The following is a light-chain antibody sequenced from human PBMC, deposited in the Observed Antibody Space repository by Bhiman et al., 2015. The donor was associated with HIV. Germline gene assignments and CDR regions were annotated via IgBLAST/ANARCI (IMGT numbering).Light chain of an antibody. J-gene: IGLJ1*01. Sequence: QSALTQPASVSGSPGQSITISCTGTSSDVGAYNYVSWYQHHPGKAPKLTIYDVTNRPSGISDRFSGSKSGNTASLTISGLQAEDEADYYCCSYTSSSTYVFGSGTKVTVL. CDR1: SSDVGAYNY. CDR3: CSYTSSSTYV. CDR2: DVT. V-gene: IGLV2-14*03.